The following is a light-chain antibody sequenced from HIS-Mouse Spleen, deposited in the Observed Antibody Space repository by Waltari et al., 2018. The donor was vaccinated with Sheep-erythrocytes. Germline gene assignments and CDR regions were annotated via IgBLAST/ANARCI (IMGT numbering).Light chain of an antibody. V-gene: IGLV2-23*01. J-gene: IGLJ2*01. Sequence: QSALTQPASVSGSPGQSITISCTGTSSDVGSYNLVSWYQQHPGNAPKLMIYDGSKRPSGVVNLFSRSKSGNTASLTISGLQAEDEADYYCCSYAGSSTLVFGGGTKLTVL. CDR2: DGS. CDR3: CSYAGSSTLV. CDR1: SSDVGSYNL.